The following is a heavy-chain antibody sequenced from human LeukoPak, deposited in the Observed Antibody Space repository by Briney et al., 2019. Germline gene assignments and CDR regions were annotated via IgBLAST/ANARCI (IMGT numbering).Heavy chain of an antibody. CDR3: ARVEGGRGGVPDL. V-gene: IGHV3-23*01. J-gene: IGHJ5*02. CDR1: GFTSSIYT. Sequence: PGGSPSLSCAASGFTSSIYTMTWVRQTQGKGLEWVSAFGTTGGSTYCADSVKGRFTISRDNSKNTLYLQMSSLRAEDTAIYYCARVEGGRGGVPDLWGQGTLVTVSS. D-gene: IGHD5-24*01. CDR2: FGTTGGST.